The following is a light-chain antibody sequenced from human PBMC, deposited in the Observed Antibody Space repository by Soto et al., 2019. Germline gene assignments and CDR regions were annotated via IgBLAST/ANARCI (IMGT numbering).Light chain of an antibody. CDR3: QQYGSSPPYT. CDR2: GAS. Sequence: EIVLTQSPGTLSLSPGERATLSCRASQSVSSSYLAWYQQKPGQAPRLLIYGASSRGTDIPDRFSGSGSGTDSTLTISTLEPEDLGVYYCQQYGSSPPYTFGEGTKVVIK. V-gene: IGKV3-20*01. CDR1: QSVSSSY. J-gene: IGKJ2*01.